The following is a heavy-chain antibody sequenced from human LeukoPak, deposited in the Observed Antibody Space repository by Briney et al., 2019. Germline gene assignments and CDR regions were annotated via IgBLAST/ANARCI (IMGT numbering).Heavy chain of an antibody. CDR2: INSALSFI. CDR1: GFIFNTYT. V-gene: IGHV3-21*01. CDR3: AREGEGADVYFGS. Sequence: PGGSLRLSCAASGFIFNTYTINWVRQAPGKGLEWVSSINSALSFIYYADSVRGRFTMSRDNANNSVHLLMNSLRPEDTAIYYCAREGEGADVYFGSWGRGTLVTVSS. J-gene: IGHJ4*02. D-gene: IGHD3-16*01.